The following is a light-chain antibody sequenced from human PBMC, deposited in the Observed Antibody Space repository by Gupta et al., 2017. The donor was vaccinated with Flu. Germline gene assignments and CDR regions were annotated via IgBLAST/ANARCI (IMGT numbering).Light chain of an antibody. Sequence: QLVLNLPASVSGSLGHSITIPRPATSSAAGRSAYDSWYQKHPDKAPKLIMYDDTDRPSGVPRRFSGSKSGNTASLTIWGLQAEDETEYYCRSCDSGSTFEVFGAGTKVTVL. CDR3: RSCDSGSTFEV. CDR1: SSAAGRSAY. V-gene: IGLV2-14*01. CDR2: DDT. J-gene: IGLJ3*02.